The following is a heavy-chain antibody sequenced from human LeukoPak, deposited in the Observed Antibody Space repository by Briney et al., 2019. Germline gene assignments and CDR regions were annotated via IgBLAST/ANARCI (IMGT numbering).Heavy chain of an antibody. J-gene: IGHJ4*02. D-gene: IGHD2-8*02. Sequence: GGSLRLSCLATGCTFSNYAMSGVGQARGKGLAGVSFIYNHGSTYYADSVEGRFSISRDNSKNTLYLHMASLRAEDTAVYCCAGGYCPAADFYGIGFFDFWGQGILVTVSS. CDR3: AGGYCPAADFYGIGFFDF. CDR1: GCTFSNYA. CDR2: IYNHGST. V-gene: IGHV3-66*01.